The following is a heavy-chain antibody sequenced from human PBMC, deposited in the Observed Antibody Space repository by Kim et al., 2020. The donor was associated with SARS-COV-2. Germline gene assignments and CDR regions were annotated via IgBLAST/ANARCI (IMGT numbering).Heavy chain of an antibody. Sequence: SQTLSLTCAISGDSVSSNSAAWNWIRQSPSRGLECLGRTYYRSTWYNDYAVSVKSRITINPDTSKNQFSLQLNSVTPEDTAVYYCASDGRYDFWSGYSTYLCYYYYMDVWGKGTTVTVSS. CDR3: ASDGRYDFWSGYSTYLCYYYYMDV. D-gene: IGHD3-3*01. CDR2: TYYRSTWYN. CDR1: GDSVSSNSAA. J-gene: IGHJ6*03. V-gene: IGHV6-1*01.